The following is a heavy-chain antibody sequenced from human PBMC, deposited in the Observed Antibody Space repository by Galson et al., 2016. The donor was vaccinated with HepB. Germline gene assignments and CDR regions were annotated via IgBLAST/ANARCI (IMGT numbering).Heavy chain of an antibody. Sequence: LRLSCAASGLNVSDNYMNWVRQAPGKGLEWVSVIYAGGDTRYADSVEGRFFISRDRSKNTLYLQMDSLRDEDTAVYFCARDLSGWGSRFDYWGQGALVTVSS. CDR1: GLNVSDNY. CDR2: IYAGGDT. V-gene: IGHV3-53*01. D-gene: IGHD6-13*01. CDR3: ARDLSGWGSRFDY. J-gene: IGHJ4*02.